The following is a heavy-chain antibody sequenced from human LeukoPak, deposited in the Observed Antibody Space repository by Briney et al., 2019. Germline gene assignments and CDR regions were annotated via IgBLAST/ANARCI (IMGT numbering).Heavy chain of an antibody. CDR2: ISGDGGST. J-gene: IGHJ2*01. Sequence: PGGSLRLSCAASGFTFDDYAMHWVRQAPGKGLEWESLISGDGGSTYYADSVKGRFTISRDNSKNSLYLQMNSLRTEDTALYYCAKGNGYSSSWYGWYFDLWGRGTLVTVSS. V-gene: IGHV3-43*02. CDR3: AKGNGYSSSWYGWYFDL. CDR1: GFTFDDYA. D-gene: IGHD6-13*01.